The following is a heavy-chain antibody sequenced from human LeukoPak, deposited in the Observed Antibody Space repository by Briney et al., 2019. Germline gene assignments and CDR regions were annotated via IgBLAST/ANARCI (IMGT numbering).Heavy chain of an antibody. CDR3: ARGGGGNKGY. CDR1: GGSFSGYY. CDR2: INHSGST. D-gene: IGHD4-23*01. Sequence: SETLPLTCAVYGGSFSGYYWSWIRQPPGKGLEWIGEINHSGSTNYNPSLKSRVTISVDTSKNQFSLKLSSVTAADTAVYYCARGGGGNKGYWGQGTRVSVSS. J-gene: IGHJ4*02. V-gene: IGHV4-34*01.